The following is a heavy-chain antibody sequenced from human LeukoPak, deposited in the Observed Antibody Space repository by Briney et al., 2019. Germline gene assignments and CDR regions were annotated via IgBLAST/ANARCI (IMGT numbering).Heavy chain of an antibody. CDR1: GFTFRPYW. V-gene: IGHV3-74*01. D-gene: IGHD3-3*02. J-gene: IGHJ5*02. CDR3: ARAMHYWFDP. CDR2: INSDGSGA. Sequence: PGGSLRLSCAASGFTFRPYWMHWVRQAPGKGLVRVSRINSDGSGAIYADSVKGRFTISRDNAKNTLYLQMDSLRAEDTAVYFCARAMHYWFDPWGQGTLVTVSS.